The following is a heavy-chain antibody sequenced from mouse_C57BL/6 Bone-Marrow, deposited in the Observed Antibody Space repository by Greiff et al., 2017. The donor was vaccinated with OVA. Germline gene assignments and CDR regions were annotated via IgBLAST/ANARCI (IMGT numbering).Heavy chain of an antibody. V-gene: IGHV1-69*01. CDR2: IDPSDSYT. CDR3: ARERRFDEDAMDY. CDR1: GYTFTSYW. Sequence: QVQLQQPGAELVMPGASVKLSCKASGYTFTSYWMHWVKQRPGQGLEWIGEIDPSDSYTNYNQKFKGKSTLTVDKSSSTAYMQLSILTSEDSAVYYCARERRFDEDAMDYWGQGTSVTVSS. J-gene: IGHJ4*01.